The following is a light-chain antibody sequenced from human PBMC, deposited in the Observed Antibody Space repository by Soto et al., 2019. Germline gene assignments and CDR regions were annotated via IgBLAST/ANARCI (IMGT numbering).Light chain of an antibody. CDR3: QQLNSYPFT. Sequence: DIQLTQSPSFLSASVGDRVTITCRASQGISSYLAWYQQKPGKAHKLLIYAASTLQSGVPTRFSGSGLWTEFTLTISSLQPEDFSTYYCQQLNSYPFTFGGGTKVEIK. V-gene: IGKV1-9*01. CDR2: AAS. J-gene: IGKJ4*02. CDR1: QGISSY.